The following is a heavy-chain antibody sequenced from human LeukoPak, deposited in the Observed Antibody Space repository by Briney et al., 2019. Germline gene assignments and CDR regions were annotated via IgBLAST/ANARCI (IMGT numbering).Heavy chain of an antibody. CDR2: IYYSGST. D-gene: IGHD3-22*01. V-gene: IGHV4-31*03. J-gene: IGHJ4*02. Sequence: PSQTLSLTCTVSDGSFSRSGYYWSWNRQHPGKGLEWIGNIYYSGSTYYNPPLKSRITISVDTSKNQFSLKLNSVTAADTAVYYCARSTYHYDSSGYYYYLDYWGQGTLVTVSS. CDR1: DGSFSRSGYY. CDR3: ARSTYHYDSSGYYYYLDY.